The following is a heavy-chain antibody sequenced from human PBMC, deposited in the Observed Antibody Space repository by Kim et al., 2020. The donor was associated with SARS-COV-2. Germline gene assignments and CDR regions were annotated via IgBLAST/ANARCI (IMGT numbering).Heavy chain of an antibody. J-gene: IGHJ4*02. V-gene: IGHV1-46*01. Sequence: YATKFPGRVTMTRDKSTSTVYMELSSLRSEDTAVYYCARVPRGGTVTTDYWGQGTLVTVSS. CDR3: ARVPRGGTVTTDY. D-gene: IGHD4-17*01.